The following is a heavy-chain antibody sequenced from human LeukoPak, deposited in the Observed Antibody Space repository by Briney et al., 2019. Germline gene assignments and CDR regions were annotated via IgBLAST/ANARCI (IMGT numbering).Heavy chain of an antibody. V-gene: IGHV4-39*01. CDR2: IYYSGRT. Sequence: PSETLSLTCSVSGGSISNSGYYWRWIRQPPGKGLEWIGSIYYSGRTYYNPSLKSRVTISVDTSKNQFSLKLSSVTAADTAVYYCASRSSGYSSGWLVFDYWGQGTLVTVSS. D-gene: IGHD6-19*01. J-gene: IGHJ4*02. CDR1: GGSISNSGYY. CDR3: ASRSSGYSSGWLVFDY.